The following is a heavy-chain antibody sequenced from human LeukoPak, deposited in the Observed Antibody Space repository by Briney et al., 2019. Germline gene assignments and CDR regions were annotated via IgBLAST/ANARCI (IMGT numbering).Heavy chain of an antibody. Sequence: GGSLRLSCAASGFTFSDYYMSWIRQAPGKGLEWVSYISSSSSYTNYADSVKGRFTIYRDNAKNSLYLQMNSLRAEDTAVYYCAREPIQLWLRGAFDIWGQGTMVTVSS. CDR3: AREPIQLWLRGAFDI. CDR1: GFTFSDYY. CDR2: ISSSSSYT. D-gene: IGHD5-18*01. V-gene: IGHV3-11*05. J-gene: IGHJ3*02.